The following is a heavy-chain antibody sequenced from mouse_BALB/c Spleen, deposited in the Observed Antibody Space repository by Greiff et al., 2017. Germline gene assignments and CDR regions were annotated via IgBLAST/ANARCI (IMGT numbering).Heavy chain of an antibody. V-gene: IGHV1-14*01. CDR2: INPYNDGT. D-gene: IGHD1-2*01. CDR1: GYTFTSYV. Sequence: VQLKESGPELVKPGASVKMSCKASGYTFTSYVMHWVKQKPGQGLEWIGYINPYNDGTKYNEKFKGKATLTSDKSSSTAYMELSSLTSEDSAVYYCARSMIAPQFITTAFAYWGQGTLVTVSA. J-gene: IGHJ3*01. CDR3: ARSMIAPQFITTAFAY.